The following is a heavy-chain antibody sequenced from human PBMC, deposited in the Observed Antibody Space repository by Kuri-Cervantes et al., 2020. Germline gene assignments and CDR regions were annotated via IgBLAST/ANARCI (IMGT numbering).Heavy chain of an antibody. Sequence: SVKVSCKAPGGTFSSYAISWVRQAPGQGLEWMGGIIPIFGTANYAQKFQGRVTITADESTSAAYMELSSLRSEDTAVYYCASRDQAAEYLRYGMDVWGQGTTVTVSS. J-gene: IGHJ6*02. CDR3: ASRDQAAEYLRYGMDV. CDR2: IIPIFGTA. V-gene: IGHV1-69*13. D-gene: IGHD6-13*01. CDR1: GGTFSSYA.